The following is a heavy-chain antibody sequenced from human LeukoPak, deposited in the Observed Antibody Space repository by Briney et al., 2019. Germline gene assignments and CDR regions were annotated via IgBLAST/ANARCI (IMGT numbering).Heavy chain of an antibody. CDR2: ISSSGNTI. CDR1: EFTFTSYE. J-gene: IGHJ3*02. V-gene: IGHV3-48*03. Sequence: GGSLRLSCAASEFTFTSYELNWVRQAPGKGLEWVSYISSSGNTISYADSVKGRFTISRDNAKNSLYLQVTSLRAEDTAVYYCARGPSIAARYDAFDIWGQGTMVTVSS. CDR3: ARGPSIAARYDAFDI. D-gene: IGHD6-6*01.